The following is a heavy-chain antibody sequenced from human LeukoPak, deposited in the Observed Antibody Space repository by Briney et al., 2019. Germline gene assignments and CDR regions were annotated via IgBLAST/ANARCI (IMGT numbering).Heavy chain of an antibody. CDR3: ASPGYSSGWYLDY. V-gene: IGHV1-2*02. D-gene: IGHD6-19*01. Sequence: ASVKVSCKASGYTFTGYYMHWVRQAPGQGLEWVGWINPNSGGTNYAQKFQGRVTMTRDTSISTAYMELSRLRSDDTAVYYCASPGYSSGWYLDYWGQGTLVTVSS. J-gene: IGHJ4*02. CDR1: GYTFTGYY. CDR2: INPNSGGT.